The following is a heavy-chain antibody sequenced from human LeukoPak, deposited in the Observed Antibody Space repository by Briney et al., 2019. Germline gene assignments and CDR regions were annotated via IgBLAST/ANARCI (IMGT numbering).Heavy chain of an antibody. CDR3: AKSVIRGGYFDY. J-gene: IGHJ4*02. Sequence: GGSLRLSCAASGFTFSSYDMHWVRQATGKGLEWVSAIGTAGDTYYPGSVKGRFTISRDNSKNTLYLQMNSLRAEDTAVYYCAKSVIRGGYFDYWGQGTLVTVSS. CDR1: GFTFSSYD. D-gene: IGHD2-21*01. CDR2: IGTAGDT. V-gene: IGHV3-13*01.